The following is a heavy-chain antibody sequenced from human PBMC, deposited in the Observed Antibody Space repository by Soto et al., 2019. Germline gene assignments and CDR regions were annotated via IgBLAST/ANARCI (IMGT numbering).Heavy chain of an antibody. V-gene: IGHV1-69*01. CDR3: AVAPFREIMAQESSGMAV. CDR1: GGTLSDYA. CDR2: IMPTVDSA. Sequence: QVQLVQSGAEVKTPGSSVKVSCKASGGTLSDYASSWVRQAPGQGLEWMGWIMPTVDSANYAQNFQGRLTISADESTITANLELSSLRSDDTAVYYCAVAPFREIMAQESSGMAVWGQGTTVIVSS. D-gene: IGHD3-16*01. J-gene: IGHJ6*02.